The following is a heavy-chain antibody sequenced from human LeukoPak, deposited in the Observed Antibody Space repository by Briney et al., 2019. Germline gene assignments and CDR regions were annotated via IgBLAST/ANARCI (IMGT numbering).Heavy chain of an antibody. CDR1: GGSISSYY. V-gene: IGHV4-59*08. D-gene: IGHD6-13*01. Sequence: SQTLSLTCTVSGGSISSYYWTWIRQPPGKGLEWIGYISYSGTTNYNPSLKSRVTISVDTSKNQFSLKLSSVTAADTAVYYCARSMTYRSTWYTDYWGQGTLVTVSS. J-gene: IGHJ4*02. CDR2: ISYSGTT. CDR3: ARSMTYRSTWYTDY.